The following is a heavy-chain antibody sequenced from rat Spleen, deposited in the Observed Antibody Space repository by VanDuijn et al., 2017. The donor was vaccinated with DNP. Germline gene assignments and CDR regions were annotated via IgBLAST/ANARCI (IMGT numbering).Heavy chain of an antibody. J-gene: IGHJ2*01. CDR1: GYSITNNY. Sequence: EVQLQESGPGLVKPSQSLSLTCSVTGYSITNNYWGWIRKFPGNKMEWVGHISYSGSTSYNPSLKSRISITRDTSKNQFFLQLNSVTTEDTATYYCASQTYYGYDYVFDYWGQGVKVTVSS. V-gene: IGHV3-1*01. D-gene: IGHD1-7*01. CDR2: ISYSGST. CDR3: ASQTYYGYDYVFDY.